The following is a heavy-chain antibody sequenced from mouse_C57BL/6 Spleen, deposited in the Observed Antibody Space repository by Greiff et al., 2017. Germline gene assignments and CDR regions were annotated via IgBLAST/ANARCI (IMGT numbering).Heavy chain of an antibody. Sequence: VKLMESGAELVKPGASVKLSCKASGYTFTEYTIHWVKQRSGQGLEWIGWFYPGSGSIKYNEKFKDKATLTADKSSSTVYMELSRLTSEDSAVYFCARHEGPPYDGFRGDYWGQGTSVTVSS. D-gene: IGHD2-3*01. CDR1: GYTFTEYT. CDR3: ARHEGPPYDGFRGDY. CDR2: FYPGSGSI. J-gene: IGHJ4*01. V-gene: IGHV1-62-2*01.